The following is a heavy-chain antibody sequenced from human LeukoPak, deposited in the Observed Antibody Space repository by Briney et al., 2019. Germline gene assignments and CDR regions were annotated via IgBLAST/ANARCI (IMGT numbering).Heavy chain of an antibody. D-gene: IGHD1-26*01. CDR1: GGSISSTSYY. Sequence: SETLSLTCTVSGGSISSTSYYWGWIRQPPGKGLEWIGSAYYSGTTYNNPSLKSRVTISVDTSKNQFSLKLSSVTAADTAVYYCARSFSEKFYFESWGQGTLVTVSS. CDR2: AYYSGTT. CDR3: ARSFSEKFYFES. J-gene: IGHJ4*02. V-gene: IGHV4-39*01.